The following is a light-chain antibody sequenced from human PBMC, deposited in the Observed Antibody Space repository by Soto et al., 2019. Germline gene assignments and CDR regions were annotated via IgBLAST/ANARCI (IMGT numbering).Light chain of an antibody. Sequence: EIVLTQSPGTLSLSPGERATLSCRASQSINNRYLAWYQQKPGQAPRLLIYGASSRATGIPDRFSGSGSGTDFTLTISRLELEDFAVYYCQQFGSSPGFTFGPGTKVDMK. V-gene: IGKV3-20*01. CDR2: GAS. J-gene: IGKJ3*01. CDR3: QQFGSSPGFT. CDR1: QSINNRY.